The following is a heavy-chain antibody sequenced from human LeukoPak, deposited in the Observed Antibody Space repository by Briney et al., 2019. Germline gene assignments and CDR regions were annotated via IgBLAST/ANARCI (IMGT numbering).Heavy chain of an antibody. J-gene: IGHJ6*03. D-gene: IGHD6-13*01. CDR1: GGSISSSSYY. CDR2: IYYSGST. Sequence: SETLSLTCTVSGGSISSSSYYWGWIRQPPGKGLEWIGSIYYSGSTYYNPSLKSRVTISVDTSKNQFSLKLSSVTAADTAVYYCARDHVAAAGTRPYYYYYMDVWGKGTTVTISS. V-gene: IGHV4-39*07. CDR3: ARDHVAAAGTRPYYYYYMDV.